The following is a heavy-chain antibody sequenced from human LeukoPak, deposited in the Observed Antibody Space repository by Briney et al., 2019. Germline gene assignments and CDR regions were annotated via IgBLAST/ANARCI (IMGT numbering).Heavy chain of an antibody. CDR3: ARRITMVRTNWFDP. Sequence: GGSPRLSCAASGFTFSSYAMSWVRQAPGKGLEWVSAISGSGGSTYYADSVKGRFTISRDNSKNTLYLQMNSLRAEDTAVYYCARRITMVRTNWFDPWGQGTLVTVSS. V-gene: IGHV3-23*01. D-gene: IGHD3-10*01. CDR2: ISGSGGST. CDR1: GFTFSSYA. J-gene: IGHJ5*02.